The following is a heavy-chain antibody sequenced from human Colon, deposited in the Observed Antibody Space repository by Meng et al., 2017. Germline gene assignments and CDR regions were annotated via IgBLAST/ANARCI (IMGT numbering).Heavy chain of an antibody. CDR3: ARGRLEPFDY. D-gene: IGHD1-1*01. V-gene: IGHV3-74*01. CDR2: IDPEGSIT. J-gene: IGHJ4*02. CDR1: GFTFRNYW. Sequence: GESLKISFAASGFTFRNYWMHWVRQAPGKGLLWVSRIDPEGSITTYAGSVKCRFTISRDNAKNTLYLEMNSLRAEDTAVYYCARGRLEPFDYWGQGTLVTVSS.